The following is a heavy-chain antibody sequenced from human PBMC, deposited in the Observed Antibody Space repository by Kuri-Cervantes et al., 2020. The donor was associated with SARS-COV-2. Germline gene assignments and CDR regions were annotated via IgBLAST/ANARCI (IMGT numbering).Heavy chain of an antibody. Sequence: GGSLRLSCAASGFTFDDYAMHWVRQAPGKGLEWVSGISWNSGSIGYADSVKGRFTISRDNSKNSLYLQMNSLRAEDTALYYCAKDLLRGYSYGYGFDYWGQGTLVTVSS. CDR3: AKDLLRGYSYGYGFDY. D-gene: IGHD5-18*01. J-gene: IGHJ4*02. CDR1: GFTFDDYA. CDR2: ISWNSGSI. V-gene: IGHV3-9*01.